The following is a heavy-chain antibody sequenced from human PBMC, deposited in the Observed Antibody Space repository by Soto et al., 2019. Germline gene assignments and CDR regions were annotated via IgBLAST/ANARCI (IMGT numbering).Heavy chain of an antibody. J-gene: IGHJ3*02. D-gene: IGHD7-27*01. V-gene: IGHV1-8*01. Sequence: GASGKVSCKASGYSFTSYDINWVRKATGQGLEWMGWMNPNTNNSGYAQKFQGRVTMTRDTSLSTAYMELSSLRSDDTAVYYCARWTPLTHGDAFDICGQGTMVTGSS. CDR3: ARWTPLTHGDAFDI. CDR1: GYSFTSYD. CDR2: MNPNTNNS.